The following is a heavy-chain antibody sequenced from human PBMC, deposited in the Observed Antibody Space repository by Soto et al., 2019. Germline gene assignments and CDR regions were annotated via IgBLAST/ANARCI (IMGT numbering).Heavy chain of an antibody. J-gene: IGHJ4*02. V-gene: IGHV3-15*07. CDR2: IKSKGDGGTT. D-gene: IGHD3-10*01. Sequence: PGGSLRLSCAASGFTFSNAWMNWVRQAPGKGLEWVGRIKSKGDGGTTDYAAPVKGRFTISRDDSKNTLYLQMNSLKTEDTAVYYCSTRVLWFGEFYWGQGTLVTVSS. CDR1: GFTFSNAW. CDR3: STRVLWFGEFY.